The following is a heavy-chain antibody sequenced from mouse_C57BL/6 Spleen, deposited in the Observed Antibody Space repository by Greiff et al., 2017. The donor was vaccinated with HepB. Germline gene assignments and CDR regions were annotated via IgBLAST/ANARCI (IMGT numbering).Heavy chain of an antibody. CDR1: GYTFTSYW. CDR3: ARGPYDYDEGVLAY. V-gene: IGHV1-50*01. CDR2: IDPSDSYT. D-gene: IGHD2-4*01. J-gene: IGHJ3*01. Sequence: QVQLQQPGAELVKPGASVKLSCKASGYTFTSYWMQWVKQRPGQGLEWIGEIDPSDSYTNYHQKFKGKATLTVDTSSSTAYMQLSSLTSEDSAVYYCARGPYDYDEGVLAYWGQGTLVTVSA.